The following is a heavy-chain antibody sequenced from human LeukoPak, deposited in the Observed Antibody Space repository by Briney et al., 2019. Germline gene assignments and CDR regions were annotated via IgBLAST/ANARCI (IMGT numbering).Heavy chain of an antibody. CDR1: GYTFTSYD. Sequence: ASVKVSCKASGYTFTSYDINWVRQATGQGLEWMGWMNPNSGNTGYAQKFQGRVTMTRNTSISTAYMELSSLRSEVTAVYYCARNYYDSSGYRAGAYYYYYMDVWGKGTTVTISS. V-gene: IGHV1-8*01. J-gene: IGHJ6*03. CDR3: ARNYYDSSGYRAGAYYYYYMDV. CDR2: MNPNSGNT. D-gene: IGHD3-22*01.